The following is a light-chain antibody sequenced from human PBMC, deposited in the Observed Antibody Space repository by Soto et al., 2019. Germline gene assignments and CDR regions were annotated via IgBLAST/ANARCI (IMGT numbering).Light chain of an antibody. J-gene: IGKJ5*01. V-gene: IGKV3-15*01. CDR3: QQYKQLPT. CDR2: GAS. CDR1: LSVNSH. Sequence: TQSLSTLSSYAGDRGTLPCRTSLSVNSHVAWYQQKPGQAPRLLLYGASTRATGIPVRFSGSGFGTEFTLTISSLQSEDFAVYYCQQYKQLPTFGQGTRLEIK.